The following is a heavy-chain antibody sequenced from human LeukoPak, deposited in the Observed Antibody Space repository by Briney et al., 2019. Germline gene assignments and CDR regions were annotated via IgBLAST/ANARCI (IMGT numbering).Heavy chain of an antibody. Sequence: SETLSLTCTVSGGSISSYYWSWIRQPPGKGLEWIGYIYYSGSTNYNPSLKSRVTISVDTSKNQFSLKLSSGTAADTAVYYCAREGYSYDSVEYYFDYWGQGTLVTVSS. CDR1: GGSISSYY. CDR2: IYYSGST. V-gene: IGHV4-59*01. D-gene: IGHD5-18*01. J-gene: IGHJ4*02. CDR3: AREGYSYDSVEYYFDY.